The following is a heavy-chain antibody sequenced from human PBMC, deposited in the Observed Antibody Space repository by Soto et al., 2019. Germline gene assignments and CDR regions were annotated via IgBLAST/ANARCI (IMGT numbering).Heavy chain of an antibody. D-gene: IGHD4-17*01. CDR2: INPSGGST. CDR3: AREGTTLYYFDY. Sequence: ASVKVSCKASGYTFTSYYMHWVRQAPGQGLEWMGIINPSGGSTSYAQKFQGRVTMTRDTSTSTVYMELRNLRSEDTAVYYCAREGTTLYYFDYWGQGTLVTVSS. J-gene: IGHJ4*02. CDR1: GYTFTSYY. V-gene: IGHV1-46*01.